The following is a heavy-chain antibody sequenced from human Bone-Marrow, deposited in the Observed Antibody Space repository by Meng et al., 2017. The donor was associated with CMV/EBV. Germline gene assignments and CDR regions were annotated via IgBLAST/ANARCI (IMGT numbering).Heavy chain of an antibody. CDR1: GYTFTSYD. D-gene: IGHD2-2*01. J-gene: IGHJ4*02. CDR2: MNPNSGNT. V-gene: IGHV1-8*03. Sequence: ASVKVSCKASGYTFTSYDINWVRQATGRGLEWMGWMNPNSGNTGYAQKFQGRVTITRNTSISTAYMELSSLRSEDTAVYYCARDLKVVVPAAPDYWGQGTLVTFYS. CDR3: ARDLKVVVPAAPDY.